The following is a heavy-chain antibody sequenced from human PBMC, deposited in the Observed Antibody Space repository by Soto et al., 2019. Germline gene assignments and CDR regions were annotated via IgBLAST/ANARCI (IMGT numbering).Heavy chain of an antibody. J-gene: IGHJ2*01. V-gene: IGHV4-59*08. Sequence: SETLSLTCSVSGDTIRSDYWSWIRQPPGKGLEWIGYIYYSGSTNYNPSLKSRVTISVDTSKNQFSLKLSSVTAADTAVYYCARFNWYFDLWGRGTLVTVSS. CDR1: GDTIRSDY. CDR2: IYYSGST. CDR3: ARFNWYFDL.